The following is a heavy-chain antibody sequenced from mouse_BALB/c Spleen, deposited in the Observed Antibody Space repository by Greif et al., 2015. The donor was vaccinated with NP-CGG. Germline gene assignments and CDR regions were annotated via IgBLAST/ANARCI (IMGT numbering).Heavy chain of an antibody. J-gene: IGHJ3*01. CDR3: ARGGSPWFAY. CDR2: INPSTGYT. Sequence: VQLQQSGAELAKPGASVKMSCKASGYTFTSYWMHWVKQRPGQGLEWIGYINPSTGYTEYNQKFKDKATLTAGKSSSTAYMQLSSLTSEDSAVYYCARGGSPWFAYWGQGTLVTVSA. V-gene: IGHV1-7*01. CDR1: GYTFTSYW.